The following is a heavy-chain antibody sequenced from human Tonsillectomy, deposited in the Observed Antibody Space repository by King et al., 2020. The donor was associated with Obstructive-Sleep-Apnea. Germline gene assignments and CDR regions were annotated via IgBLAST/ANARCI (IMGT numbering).Heavy chain of an antibody. D-gene: IGHD3-22*01. CDR2: ISAYKGNT. J-gene: IGHJ4*02. V-gene: IGHV1-18*04. CDR3: ARESKYYYDSSGEDY. Sequence: QLVQSGAEVKKPGASVKVSCKASGYTFTSYGISWVRQAPGQGVEWMGLISAYKGNTNYAQKLQGRVTMTTDTSTSTAYMELRSLRSDDTAVYYCARESKYYYDSSGEDYWGQGTLVTVSS. CDR1: GYTFTSYG.